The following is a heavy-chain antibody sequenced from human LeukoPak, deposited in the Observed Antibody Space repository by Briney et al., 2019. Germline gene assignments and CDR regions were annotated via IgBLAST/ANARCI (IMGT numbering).Heavy chain of an antibody. J-gene: IGHJ4*02. D-gene: IGHD6-19*01. CDR1: GFTFSTCN. CDR2: VSKDGTNK. Sequence: GGSLRLSCAASGFTFSTCNMHWVRQAPGKGLEWVAVVSKDGTNKFYADSVRGRFTISGDNSKNTLYLQMNSLRGEDTAVYYCARRPPSMAGLDYWGQGTLVTVSS. CDR3: ARRPPSMAGLDY. V-gene: IGHV3-30*01.